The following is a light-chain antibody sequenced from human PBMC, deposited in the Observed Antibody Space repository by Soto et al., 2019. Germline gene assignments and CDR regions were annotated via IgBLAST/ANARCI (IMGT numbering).Light chain of an antibody. CDR1: QKISSRY. CDR2: GAS. J-gene: IGKJ1*01. V-gene: IGKV3-20*01. CDR3: QQYGSSLRT. Sequence: EIVLTQSPGTLSLSPGERATLSCKASQKISSRYLAWYLQKPGQAPRLLIYGASSRATGIPDRFSGSGSGTDFTLTISRLEPEDFAAYYCQQYGSSLRTFGQGTKVDI.